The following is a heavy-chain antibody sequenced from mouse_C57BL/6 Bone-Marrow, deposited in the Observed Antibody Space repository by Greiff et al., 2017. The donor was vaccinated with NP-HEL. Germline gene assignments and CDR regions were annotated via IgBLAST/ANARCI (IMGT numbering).Heavy chain of an antibody. V-gene: IGHV1-75*01. CDR3: ARFYGSSPYFDY. CDR1: GYTFTDYY. J-gene: IGHJ2*01. CDR2: IFPGSGST. D-gene: IGHD1-1*02. Sequence: VNLVESGPELVKPGASVKISCKASGYTFTDYYINWVKQRPGQGLEWIGWIFPGSGSTYYNEKFKGKATLTVDKSSSTAYMLLSSLTSEDSAVYFCARFYGSSPYFDYWGQGTTLTVSS.